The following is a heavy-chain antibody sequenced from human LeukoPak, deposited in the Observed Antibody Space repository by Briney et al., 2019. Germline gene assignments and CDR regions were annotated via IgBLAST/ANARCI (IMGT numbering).Heavy chain of an antibody. Sequence: PSETLSLTCTVSGGSISSYYWSWIRQPPGKGLEWIGYIYYSGSTNYNPSLKSRVTISVDTSKNQFSLKLSSVTAADTAVYYCARDRYYYDSSGYYMGYYGMDVWGQGTTVTVSS. CDR3: ARDRYYYDSSGYYMGYYGMDV. CDR1: GGSISSYY. V-gene: IGHV4-59*01. D-gene: IGHD3-22*01. J-gene: IGHJ6*02. CDR2: IYYSGST.